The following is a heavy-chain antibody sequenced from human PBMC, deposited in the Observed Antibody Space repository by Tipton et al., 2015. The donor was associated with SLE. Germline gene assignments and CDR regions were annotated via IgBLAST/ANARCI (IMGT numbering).Heavy chain of an antibody. J-gene: IGHJ4*02. Sequence: LRLSCTVSGGSIRSYYWNWIRQPAGKKLEWVGRIHIRGEINYNPSLKSRVTISVDTSKNQISLKLSSVTAADTAVYFCARSSPNYDFWSGYYFFFDYWGQGTLVTVSS. CDR2: IHIRGEI. V-gene: IGHV4-4*07. CDR1: GGSIRSYY. D-gene: IGHD3-3*01. CDR3: ARSSPNYDFWSGYYFFFDY.